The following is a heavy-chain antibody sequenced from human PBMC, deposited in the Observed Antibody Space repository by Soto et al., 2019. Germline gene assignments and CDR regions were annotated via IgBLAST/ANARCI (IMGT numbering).Heavy chain of an antibody. CDR1: GFTFTDFA. CDR3: TRNAYGYKYCSDY. Sequence: PGGSLRLGCRASGFTFTDFAMHWVRQAPGKGRGWVAVISKDGSKTDFADSVKGRFTISRENSKNTVYLQMNSLTREDTALYYCTRNAYGYKYCSDYWGLGTLVTVSS. D-gene: IGHD6-25*01. CDR2: ISKDGSKT. V-gene: IGHV3-30*03. J-gene: IGHJ4*02.